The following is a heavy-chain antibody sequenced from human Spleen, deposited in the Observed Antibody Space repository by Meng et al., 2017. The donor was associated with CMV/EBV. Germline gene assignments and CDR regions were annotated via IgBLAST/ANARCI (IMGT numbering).Heavy chain of an antibody. CDR3: ARTYNYGHTPIDY. V-gene: IGHV4-39*07. Sequence: SETLSLTCTVSGGSISSNDYYWGWIRQPPGKGLEWIGSIYYSGSTYYKPSLKSRVTISVDTSKNQVSLDLSSVSAADTAVYYCARTYNYGHTPIDYWGQGTLVTVSS. CDR2: IYYSGST. J-gene: IGHJ4*02. D-gene: IGHD5-18*01. CDR1: GGSISSNDYY.